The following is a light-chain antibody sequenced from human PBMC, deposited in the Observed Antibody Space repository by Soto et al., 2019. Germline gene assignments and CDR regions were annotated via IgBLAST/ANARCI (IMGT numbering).Light chain of an antibody. V-gene: IGLV1-47*01. Sequence: QAVLTQPPSASGTPGQRVTISCSGSSSNIGSNYVYWYQQLPGTAPKLLIYRNNQRPSGVPDRFPGSKSGTSASLAISGLRSEDEADDDCAAWYDSRSVYVVFGGGTKVTVL. CDR1: SSNIGSNY. CDR2: RNN. J-gene: IGLJ2*01. CDR3: AAWYDSRSVYVV.